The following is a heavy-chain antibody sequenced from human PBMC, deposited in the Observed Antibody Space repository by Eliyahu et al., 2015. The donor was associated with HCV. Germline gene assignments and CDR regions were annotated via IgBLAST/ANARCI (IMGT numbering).Heavy chain of an antibody. D-gene: IGHD6-13*01. CDR1: GGSINSYY. CDR2: IFYSGDT. J-gene: IGHJ1*01. CDR3: ARGTSNSWHLQH. Sequence: QVQLQESGPGLVKPSETLSLTCTVSGGSINSYYWSWIRQPPGKGPEWVGTIFYSGDTHYNPSLKNRVAISVDTSKNQFSLRLSSVTAADTAVYYCARGTSNSWHLQHWGQGTLVTVSS. V-gene: IGHV4-59*01.